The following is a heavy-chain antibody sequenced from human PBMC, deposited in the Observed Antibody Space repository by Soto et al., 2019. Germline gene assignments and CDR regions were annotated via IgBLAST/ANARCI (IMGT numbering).Heavy chain of an antibody. J-gene: IGHJ3*02. Sequence: GGSLRLSCAASGFTVSSNYMSWVRQAPGKGLEWVSVIYSGGSTYYADSVKGRFTISRDNSKNTLYLQMNSLRAEDTAVYYCARVYYYDSSGPDAFDIWGQGTMVTVSS. CDR3: ARVYYYDSSGPDAFDI. V-gene: IGHV3-53*01. CDR1: GFTVSSNY. D-gene: IGHD3-22*01. CDR2: IYSGGST.